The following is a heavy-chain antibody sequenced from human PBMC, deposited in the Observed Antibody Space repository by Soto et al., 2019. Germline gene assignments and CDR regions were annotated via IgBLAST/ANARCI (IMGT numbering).Heavy chain of an antibody. J-gene: IGHJ4*02. D-gene: IGHD6-19*01. CDR3: ARDQGQWLVRGSFDY. CDR1: GFTFSSYA. CDR2: ISYDGSNK. Sequence: QVPLVESGGGVVQPGRSLRLSCAASGFTFSSYAMHWVRQAPGKGLEWVAVISYDGSNKYYADSVKGRFTNSRDNSKNTLYLQMNSLRAEDTAVYYCARDQGQWLVRGSFDYWGQGTLVTVSS. V-gene: IGHV3-30-3*01.